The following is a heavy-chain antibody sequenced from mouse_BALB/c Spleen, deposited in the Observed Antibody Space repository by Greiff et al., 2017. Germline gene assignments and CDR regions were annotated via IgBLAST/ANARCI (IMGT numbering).Heavy chain of an antibody. D-gene: IGHD2-3*01. Sequence: VQLQQSGAELARPGASVKLSCKASGYTFTSYWMQWVKQRPGQGLEWIGAIYPGDGDTRYTQKFKGKATLTSDKSSSTAYMELSSLTSEDSAVYYCARGWLPLMDYWGQGTSVTVSS. V-gene: IGHV1-87*01. CDR2: IYPGDGDT. CDR3: ARGWLPLMDY. J-gene: IGHJ4*01. CDR1: GYTFTSYW.